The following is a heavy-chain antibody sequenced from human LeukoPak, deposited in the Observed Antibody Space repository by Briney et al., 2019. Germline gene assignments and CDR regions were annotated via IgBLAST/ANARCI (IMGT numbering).Heavy chain of an antibody. J-gene: IGHJ3*02. V-gene: IGHV3-48*03. D-gene: IGHD5-12*01. CDR3: TIDGDIVATIYAFDI. CDR2: ISSSGSTI. Sequence: GGSLRLSCAASGFTFSSDEMNWVSQAPGKGLEWVSYISSSGSTIYYADSVKSRFTISRDNAKNSLYLQMNSLRAEDTAVYYCTIDGDIVATIYAFDIWGQGTMVTVSS. CDR1: GFTFSSDE.